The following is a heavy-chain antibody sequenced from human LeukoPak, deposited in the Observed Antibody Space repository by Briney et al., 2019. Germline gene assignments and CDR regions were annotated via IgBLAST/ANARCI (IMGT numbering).Heavy chain of an antibody. J-gene: IGHJ4*02. D-gene: IGHD3-16*01. CDR3: ARDGSWNVWEYYFLY. CDR2: ISYDGSNK. V-gene: IGHV3-30-3*01. CDR1: GFPFSSYA. Sequence: PGRSLRLSCAASGFPFSSYAMHWVRPAPGKGLGRVAVISYDGSNKYYADTVKGRCTISRDNSRNTLYLQMNSLRAEDTAGHYCARDGSWNVWEYYFLYWGEGTLLTVSS.